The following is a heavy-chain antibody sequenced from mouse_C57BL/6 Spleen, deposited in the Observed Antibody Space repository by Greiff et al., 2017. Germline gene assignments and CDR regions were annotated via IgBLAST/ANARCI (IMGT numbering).Heavy chain of an antibody. V-gene: IGHV1-81*01. J-gene: IGHJ4*01. D-gene: IGHD2-3*01. Sequence: VQLQQSGAELARPGASVKLSCKASGYTFTSYGIRWVKQRTGQGLEGIGEIYPRSGNTYYNERFKGKATLTADKSSSTAYMERRRLTSEDSAVYFGARDDGPHAMDYWGQGTSVTVSS. CDR2: IYPRSGNT. CDR3: ARDDGPHAMDY. CDR1: GYTFTSYG.